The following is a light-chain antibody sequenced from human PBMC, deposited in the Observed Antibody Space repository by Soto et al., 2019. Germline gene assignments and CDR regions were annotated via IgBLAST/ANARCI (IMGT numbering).Light chain of an antibody. Sequence: EIVLTQSPGTLYLSPGERATLSCRASQSVTSSYLAWYQHKPGQAPRLLISGAPSRATGIPDRFSGSGSGTDFTLTISRLEPEDFAVYYCQQYSTSRLTFGGGNKVEIK. CDR2: GAP. CDR1: QSVTSSY. J-gene: IGKJ4*01. V-gene: IGKV3-20*01. CDR3: QQYSTSRLT.